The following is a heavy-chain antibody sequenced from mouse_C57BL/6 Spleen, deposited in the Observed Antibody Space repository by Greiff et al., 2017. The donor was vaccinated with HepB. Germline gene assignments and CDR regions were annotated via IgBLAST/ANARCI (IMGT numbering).Heavy chain of an antibody. J-gene: IGHJ4*01. V-gene: IGHV1-15*01. Sequence: QVQLQQSGAELVRPGASVTLSCKASGYTFTDYEMHWVKQTPVHGLEWIGAIDPETGGTAYNQKFKGKAILTADKSSSTAYMELRSLTSEDSAVYYCTRDGGYYGSSYRDDWGQGTSVTVSS. CDR3: TRDGGYYGSSYRDD. CDR2: IDPETGGT. D-gene: IGHD1-1*01. CDR1: GYTFTDYE.